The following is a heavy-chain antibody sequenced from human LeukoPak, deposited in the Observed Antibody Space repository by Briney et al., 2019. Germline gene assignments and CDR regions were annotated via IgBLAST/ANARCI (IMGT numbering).Heavy chain of an antibody. V-gene: IGHV3-30-3*02. CDR3: AKNYRSSWYSSYFDY. Sequence: PGGSLRLSCAASGITFTTYPMHWVRQAPGKGLEWVAVILYDGSNEYYTDSVKGRFTISRDNSKNTLYLQMNSLRAEDTAVYYCAKNYRSSWYSSYFDYWGQGTLVTVSS. J-gene: IGHJ4*02. D-gene: IGHD6-13*01. CDR2: ILYDGSNE. CDR1: GITFTTYP.